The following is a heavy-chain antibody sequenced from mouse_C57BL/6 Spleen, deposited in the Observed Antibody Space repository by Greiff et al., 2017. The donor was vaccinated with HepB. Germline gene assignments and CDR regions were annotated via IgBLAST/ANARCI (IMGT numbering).Heavy chain of an antibody. V-gene: IGHV3-6*01. CDR3: ARDYYGTAFDY. D-gene: IGHD1-1*01. CDR2: ISYDGSN. Sequence: EVKLQQSGPGLVKPSQSLSLTCSVPGYSITSGYYWNWIRQFPGNKLEWMGYISYDGSNNYNPSLKNRISITRDTSKNQFFLKLNSVTTEDTATYYCARDYYGTAFDYWGQGTTLTVSS. CDR1: GYSITSGYY. J-gene: IGHJ2*01.